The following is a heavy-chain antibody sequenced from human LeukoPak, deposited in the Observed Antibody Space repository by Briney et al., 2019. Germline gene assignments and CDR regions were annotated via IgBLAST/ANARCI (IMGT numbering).Heavy chain of an antibody. CDR2: FSTTSGYI. CDR3: AREAYWGSSGKGFDS. V-gene: IGHV3-21*01. Sequence: SLARSCSASSSTYRTCLVNWGCQTPSTSRSIWSTFSTTSGYIYYADSVKGRFPISRDNAKNSLYLQMNSLRAEDTAVYYCAREAYWGSSGKGFDSWGQGTLVTVSS. J-gene: IGHJ4*02. D-gene: IGHD7-27*01. CDR1: SSTYRTCL.